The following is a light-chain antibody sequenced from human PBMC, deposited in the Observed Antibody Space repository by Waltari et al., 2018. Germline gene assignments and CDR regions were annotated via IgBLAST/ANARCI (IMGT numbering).Light chain of an antibody. CDR1: QSVSRTY. CDR3: QQYDSSPPRII. CDR2: GAS. J-gene: IGKJ5*01. Sequence: EIVLTQSPGTLSLSPGERATPSCRASQSVSRTYLAWYQQKPGQAPRRLIYGASSRATGIPGRFSGSGSGTDFTLIISRLEPEDVAVYYCQQYDSSPPRIIFGQGTRLEIK. V-gene: IGKV3-20*01.